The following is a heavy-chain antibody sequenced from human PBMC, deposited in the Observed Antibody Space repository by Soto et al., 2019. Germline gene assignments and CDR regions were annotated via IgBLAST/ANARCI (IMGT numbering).Heavy chain of an antibody. CDR1: GGSISSGGYY. CDR2: IYYSGST. J-gene: IGHJ4*02. CDR3: AREGGAAGTNFDY. D-gene: IGHD6-13*01. Sequence: QVQLQESGPGLVKPSQTLSLTCTVSGGSISSGGYYWSWIRQHPGKGLEWLGYIYYSGSTYYNPSLKSRVTISVEPSMNPFPLKLSSVTAADTVVYYCAREGGAAGTNFDYWGKGNQVTVSS. V-gene: IGHV4-31*03.